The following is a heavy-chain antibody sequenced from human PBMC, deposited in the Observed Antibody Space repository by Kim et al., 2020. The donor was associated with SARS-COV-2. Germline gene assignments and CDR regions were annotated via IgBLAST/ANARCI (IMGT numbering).Heavy chain of an antibody. J-gene: IGHJ6*02. D-gene: IGHD6-19*01. V-gene: IGHV1-24*01. Sequence: ASVKVSCQVSGDTLFDLSMHWVRQAPGKGLEWMGGFDPEDDETIYAQKFQGRITMTEDTSTETAYMDLSSLSSEDTAVYYCATKIGVAGRGREDGMDVWGQGTTVTVSS. CDR3: ATKIGVAGRGREDGMDV. CDR1: GDTLFDLS. CDR2: FDPEDDET.